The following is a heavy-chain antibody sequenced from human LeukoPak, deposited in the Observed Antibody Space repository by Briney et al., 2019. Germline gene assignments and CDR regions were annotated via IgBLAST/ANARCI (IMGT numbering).Heavy chain of an antibody. V-gene: IGHV1-18*01. Sequence: ASVKVSCKASVYTPTTYGIRCVRQAPGQGLEWMGWISAYNGNTNYAQKLQGRVTMTTDTSTSTAYMELRSLRSDDTAVYYCARALQVRDTTPTRYWGQGTLVTVSS. CDR3: ARALQVRDTTPTRY. J-gene: IGHJ4*02. CDR2: ISAYNGNT. CDR1: VYTPTTYG. D-gene: IGHD1-26*01.